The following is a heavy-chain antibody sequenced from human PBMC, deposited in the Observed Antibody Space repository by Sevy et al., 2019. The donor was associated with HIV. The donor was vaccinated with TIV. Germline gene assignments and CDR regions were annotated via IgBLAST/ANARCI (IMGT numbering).Heavy chain of an antibody. J-gene: IGHJ5*02. CDR3: AALDCSSTSCYFDP. V-gene: IGHV1-58*01. Sequence: ASVKVSCKASGFTFTSSAVQWVRQARGQRLEWIGWIVVGSGNTNYAQKFQERVTITRDMSTSTAYMELSSLRAEDTAVYYCAALDCSSTSCYFDPWGQRTLVTVSS. CDR2: IVVGSGNT. CDR1: GFTFTSSA. D-gene: IGHD2-2*01.